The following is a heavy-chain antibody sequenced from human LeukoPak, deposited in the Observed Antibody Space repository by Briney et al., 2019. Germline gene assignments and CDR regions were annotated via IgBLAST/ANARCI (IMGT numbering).Heavy chain of an antibody. CDR2: INPNSGGT. V-gene: IGHV1-2*06. Sequence: ASVKVSCKASGYTFTSYGISWVRQAPGQGLEWMGRINPNSGGTNYAQKFQGRVTMTRDTSISTAYMELSRLRSDDTAVYYCARFGAVAGTHVLDYWGQGTLVTVSS. CDR3: ARFGAVAGTHVLDY. CDR1: GYTFTSYG. D-gene: IGHD6-19*01. J-gene: IGHJ4*02.